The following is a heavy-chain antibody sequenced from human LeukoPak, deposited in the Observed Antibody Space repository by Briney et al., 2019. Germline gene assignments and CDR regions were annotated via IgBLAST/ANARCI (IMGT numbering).Heavy chain of an antibody. J-gene: IGHJ6*02. V-gene: IGHV1-24*01. CDR1: GYTLTELS. D-gene: IGHD4-17*01. CDR2: FDPEDGET. CDR3: ATIVTSTTVTTGYYYGMDV. Sequence: GASVKVSCKVSGYTLTELSMHWVRQAPGKGLEWMGGFDPEDGETIYAQKFQGRVTMTEDTSTDTAYMEMRRLRSEDTDVYYCATIVTSTTVTTGYYYGMDVWGQGTTVTVSS.